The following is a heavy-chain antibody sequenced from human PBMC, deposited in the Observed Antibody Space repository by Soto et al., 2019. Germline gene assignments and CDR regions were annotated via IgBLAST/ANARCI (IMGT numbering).Heavy chain of an antibody. J-gene: IGHJ4*02. V-gene: IGHV3-23*01. D-gene: IGHD6-13*01. Sequence: PGGSLRLSCTSSGFSFRNYPMTWVRQAPGKGLEWVSTISARGDKTYYAGSVKGRFTVSRDNSKNTLYLQMNSLRAEDTAVYYCAKDRERDAWYEDYWGQGTLVTVSS. CDR2: ISARGDKT. CDR3: AKDRERDAWYEDY. CDR1: GFSFRNYP.